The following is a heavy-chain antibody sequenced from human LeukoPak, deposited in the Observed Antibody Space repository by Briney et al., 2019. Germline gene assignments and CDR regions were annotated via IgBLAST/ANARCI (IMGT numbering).Heavy chain of an antibody. CDR3: ARGRRGKIDY. CDR2: INHSGST. V-gene: IGHV4-34*01. Sequence: TSETLSLTCAVYGGSFSGYYWSWIRQPPGKGLEWIGEINHSGSTNYNPSLKSRVTISVDTSKNQFSLKLSSVTAADTAVYYCARGRRGKIDYWGQGTLVTVSS. D-gene: IGHD1-26*01. J-gene: IGHJ4*02. CDR1: GGSFSGYY.